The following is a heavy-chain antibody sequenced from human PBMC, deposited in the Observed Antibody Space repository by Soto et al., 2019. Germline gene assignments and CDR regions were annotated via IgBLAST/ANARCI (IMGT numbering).Heavy chain of an antibody. CDR3: ASPAPYCTNGVCGFDY. CDR1: GGTFSSYA. V-gene: IGHV1-69*13. J-gene: IGHJ4*02. CDR2: IIPIFGTA. Sequence: GSSVKVSCKASGGTFSSYAISWVRQAPGQGLEWMGGIIPIFGTANYAQKFQGRVTITADESTSTAYMEMSSLRSEDTAVYYCASPAPYCTNGVCGFDYWGQGTLVTVSS. D-gene: IGHD2-8*01.